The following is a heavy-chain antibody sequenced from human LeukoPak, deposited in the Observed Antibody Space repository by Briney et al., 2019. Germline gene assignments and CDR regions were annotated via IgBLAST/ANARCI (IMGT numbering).Heavy chain of an antibody. V-gene: IGHV4-59*12. Sequence: MASETLSLTCTVSGGSISSYYWTWIRQPPGKGLEWIGYVYYSGSTDYNPSLKSRVTMSVDTSKNQFSLKLSSVTAADTAVYYCARSLEYYDSSGYYRGPFDYWGQGTLVTVSS. CDR1: GGSISSYY. J-gene: IGHJ4*02. D-gene: IGHD3-22*01. CDR3: ARSLEYYDSSGYYRGPFDY. CDR2: VYYSGST.